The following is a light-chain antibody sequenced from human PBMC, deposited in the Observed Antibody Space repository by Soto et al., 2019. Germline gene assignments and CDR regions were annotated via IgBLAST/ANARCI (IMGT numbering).Light chain of an antibody. J-gene: IGKJ1*01. Sequence: DIQMTQSPSTLSASVGDRVTITCRASQSLNSWLAWYQQKPGKAPNLLIYDASVLQSGVPSRFSGSESGTEITLTISSLQPDDFAPYYCQQYKTYPWTFGQGTKVAIK. CDR1: QSLNSW. V-gene: IGKV1-5*01. CDR2: DAS. CDR3: QQYKTYPWT.